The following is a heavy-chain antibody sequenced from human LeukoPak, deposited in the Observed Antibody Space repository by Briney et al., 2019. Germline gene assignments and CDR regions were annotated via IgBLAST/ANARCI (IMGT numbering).Heavy chain of an antibody. J-gene: IGHJ6*02. CDR3: AREGSGYYGMDV. CDR2: ISGDGGTT. CDR1: GFTFDDYA. V-gene: IGHV3-43*02. Sequence: GGSLRLSCTASGFTFDDYAMHWVRQAPAKGLEWVSLISGDGGTTDYADSVKGRFTISRDNAKNSLYLQMNSLRAEDTALYSCAREGSGYYGMDVWGQGTTVSVSS.